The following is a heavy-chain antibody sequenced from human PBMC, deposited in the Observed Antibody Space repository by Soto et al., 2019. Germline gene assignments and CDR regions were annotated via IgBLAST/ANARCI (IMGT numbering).Heavy chain of an antibody. D-gene: IGHD2-2*01. J-gene: IGHJ5*02. CDR2: IIPILGIA. Sequence: QVQLVQSGAEVKKPVSSVKVSCKASGGTFSSYTISWVRQAPGQGLEWMGRIIPILGIANYAQKFQGRVTITADKSTSTAYMELSSLRSEDTAVYYCARGNCSSTSCYAGWFDPWGQGTLVTVSS. V-gene: IGHV1-69*02. CDR3: ARGNCSSTSCYAGWFDP. CDR1: GGTFSSYT.